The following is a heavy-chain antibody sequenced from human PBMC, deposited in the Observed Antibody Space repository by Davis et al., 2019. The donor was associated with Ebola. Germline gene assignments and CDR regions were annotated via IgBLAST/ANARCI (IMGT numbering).Heavy chain of an antibody. V-gene: IGHV3-7*03. J-gene: IGHJ5*02. D-gene: IGHD3-9*01. CDR3: ARVNAVTGYSRFDP. CDR1: GFTFSSYW. CDR2: IKQDGSEK. Sequence: PGGSLRLSCAASGFTFSSYWMSWVRQAPGKGLEWVANIKQDGSEKYYVDSVKGRFTISRDDAKNSLYLQMNSLRVEDTALYHCARVNAVTGYSRFDPWGQGTLVTVSS.